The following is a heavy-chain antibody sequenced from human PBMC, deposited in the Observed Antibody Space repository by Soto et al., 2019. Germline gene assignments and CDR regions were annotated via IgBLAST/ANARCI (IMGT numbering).Heavy chain of an antibody. CDR2: ISSNGGST. CDR3: SRAQREWGAFDI. D-gene: IGHD3-3*01. V-gene: IGHV3-64*02. J-gene: IGHJ3*02. Sequence: HPGGSLGLSCAASGFTFSSYAMHWVRQAPGKGLEYVSAISSNGGSTYYADSVKGRFTISRDNSKNTLYLQMGSLRAEDMAVYYCSRAQREWGAFDIRCQGNMVT. CDR1: GFTFSSYA.